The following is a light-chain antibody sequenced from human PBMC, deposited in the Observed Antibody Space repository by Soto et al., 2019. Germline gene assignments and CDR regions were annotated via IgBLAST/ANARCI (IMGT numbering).Light chain of an antibody. CDR1: SSDVGGYNY. CDR3: SSYTSSSTLYV. CDR2: DVS. J-gene: IGLJ1*01. Sequence: QSALTQPASVSGSPGQSITISCIGTSSDVGGYNYVSWYQQHPGKAPKLMIYDVSKRPSGVSNRFSGSKSGNTASLTISGLQAEDEADYYCSSYTSSSTLYVFGTGTKLTVL. V-gene: IGLV2-14*01.